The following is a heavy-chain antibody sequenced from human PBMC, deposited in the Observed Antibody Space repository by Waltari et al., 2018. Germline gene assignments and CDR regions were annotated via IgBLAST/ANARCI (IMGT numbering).Heavy chain of an antibody. Sequence: QVQLQQWGAGLLKPSETLSLTCAVDGGSFSGHYWSGIRQPPGKGLEGNGEITHSRRTTYHPSLKSRVTISLDTSKNQFSLKLSSVTAADTAVYYCARVRDHCFDYWGQGTLVTVSS. CDR3: ARVRDHCFDY. D-gene: IGHD2-15*01. J-gene: IGHJ4*02. CDR1: GGSFSGHY. CDR2: ITHSRRT. V-gene: IGHV4-34*01.